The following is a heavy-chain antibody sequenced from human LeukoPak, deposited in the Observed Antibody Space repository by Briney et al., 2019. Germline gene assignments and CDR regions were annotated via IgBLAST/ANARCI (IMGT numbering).Heavy chain of an antibody. D-gene: IGHD3-10*01. CDR1: GGSISSGGYY. V-gene: IGHV4-39*07. Sequence: SETLSLTCTVSGGSISSGGYYWSWVRQPPGKGLEWIGEINHSGSTNYNPSLKSRVTISVDTSKNQFSLKLSSVTAADTAVYYCARSPATRWFGELLTFDYYYYYGMDVWGQGTTVTVSS. CDR2: INHSGST. J-gene: IGHJ6*02. CDR3: ARSPATRWFGELLTFDYYYYYGMDV.